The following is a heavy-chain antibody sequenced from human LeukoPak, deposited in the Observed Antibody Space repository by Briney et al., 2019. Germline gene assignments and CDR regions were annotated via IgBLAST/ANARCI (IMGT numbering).Heavy chain of an antibody. CDR3: AKDHDYYDSSGPRDY. J-gene: IGHJ4*02. D-gene: IGHD3-22*01. Sequence: GGSLRLSCAASGFTFSSYGMHWVRQAPGKGLEWVAVISYDGSNKYYADSVKGRFTISRDNSKNTLYLQMNSLRAEDTAVYYCAKDHDYYDSSGPRDYWGQGTLVTVSS. CDR1: GFTFSSYG. V-gene: IGHV3-30*18. CDR2: ISYDGSNK.